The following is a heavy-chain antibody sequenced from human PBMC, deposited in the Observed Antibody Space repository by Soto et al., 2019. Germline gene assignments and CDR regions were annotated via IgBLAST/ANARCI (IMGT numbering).Heavy chain of an antibody. V-gene: IGHV3-21*01. Sequence: EVQLVESGGGLVMPGGSLRLSCAASGFTFSAYHMNWVRQAPGKGLEWVSSINPTSSHIYYADSVRGRFTISRDDSKNSGSLQMNSLRTADAARYYCARGYCGGGGCYLRRDAFDVWGQWTMVTVSS. D-gene: IGHD2-15*01. CDR3: ARGYCGGGGCYLRRDAFDV. CDR2: INPTSSHI. CDR1: GFTFSAYH. J-gene: IGHJ3*01.